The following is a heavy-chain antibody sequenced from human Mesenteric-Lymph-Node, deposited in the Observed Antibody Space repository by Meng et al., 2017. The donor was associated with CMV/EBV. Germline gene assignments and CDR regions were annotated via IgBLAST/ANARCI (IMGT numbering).Heavy chain of an antibody. CDR2: IYGYDDK. V-gene: IGHV2-5*01. CDR1: GVYISASVVS. Sequence: LPCTFSGVYISASVVSVGCIRQTQEKALEWLALIYGYDDKRYSPSLKSRLTITKDTSRNQVVLTMTNMDPVDTATYYCAHDQTGSLDYWGQGTLVTVSS. J-gene: IGHJ4*02. CDR3: AHDQTGSLDY. D-gene: IGHD2-15*01.